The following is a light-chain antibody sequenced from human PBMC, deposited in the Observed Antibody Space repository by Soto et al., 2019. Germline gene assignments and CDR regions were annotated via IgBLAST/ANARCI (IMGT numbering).Light chain of an antibody. V-gene: IGLV2-14*01. CDR2: GVY. CDR3: TSYTTSDTWV. Sequence: QSVLTQPASVSGSPGQSITISCTGSSSDVGAYDFVSWYQQHPGKAPKFIIYGVYNRPSGVSARFSGSKSGNTASLTISGLQPEDEADYYCTSYTTSDTWVFGGGTKVTVL. CDR1: SSDVGAYDF. J-gene: IGLJ3*02.